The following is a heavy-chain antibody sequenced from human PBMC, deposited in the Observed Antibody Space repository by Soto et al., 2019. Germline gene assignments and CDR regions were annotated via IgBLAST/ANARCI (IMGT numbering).Heavy chain of an antibody. CDR1: GYSRTSCW. V-gene: IGHV5-51*01. J-gene: IGHJ6*02. CDR2: IYAGDSDT. D-gene: IGHD2-15*01. CDR3: ARRVGYCSGGSCYSRGYYYYGMDV. Sequence: VEALKIFCNVSGYSRTSCWIGWGLQIPGKVLEVIGIIYAGDSDTRYSPSFQGQFTISADKSISPAYLQWSSLKASDTAMYYCARRVGYCSGGSCYSRGYYYYGMDVWGQGTTVNVSS.